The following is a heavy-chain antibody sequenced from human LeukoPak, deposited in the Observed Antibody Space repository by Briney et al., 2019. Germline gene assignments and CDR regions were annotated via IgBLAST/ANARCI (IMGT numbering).Heavy chain of an antibody. CDR3: ARGRFDYYDSSGYYRPREYYSYYYYMDV. J-gene: IGHJ6*03. Sequence: PSETLSLTCTVSGGSISNYYWSWIRQTPGKGLEWIGYIYDSGNTKYNPSLKSRVTISVDTSKNQFSLRLNSVTAADTAVYYCARGRFDYYDSSGYYRPREYYSYYYYMDVWGKGTTVTISS. CDR2: IYDSGNT. CDR1: GGSISNYY. D-gene: IGHD3-22*01. V-gene: IGHV4-59*01.